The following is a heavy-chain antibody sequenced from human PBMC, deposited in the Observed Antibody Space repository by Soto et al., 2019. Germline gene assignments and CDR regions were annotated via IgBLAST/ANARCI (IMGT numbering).Heavy chain of an antibody. CDR1: GFTFSSYS. V-gene: IGHV3-48*02. J-gene: IGHJ6*02. Sequence: GGSLRLSCAASGFTFSSYSMNWVRQAPGKGLEWVSYISSSSSTIYYADSVKGRFTISRDNAKNSLYLQMNSLRDEDTAVYYCAREMATIRVYYGMDVWGQGTTVTVSS. CDR2: ISSSSSTI. CDR3: AREMATIRVYYGMDV. D-gene: IGHD5-12*01.